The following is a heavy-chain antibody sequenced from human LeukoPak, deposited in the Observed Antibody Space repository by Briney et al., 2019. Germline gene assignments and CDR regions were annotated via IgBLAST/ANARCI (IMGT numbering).Heavy chain of an antibody. J-gene: IGHJ3*02. D-gene: IGHD6-19*01. CDR2: IYYSGST. CDR1: VGSISRYY. CDR3: ARDPGQWHYAFDI. V-gene: IGHV4-59*01. Sequence: SETLSLTCTVSVGSISRYYWSWIRQPPGKAREGIGYIYYSGSTNYNPSLKSRVTISVDTSKNQFSLKLSSVTAADTAVYYCARDPGQWHYAFDIWGQGTMVTVSS.